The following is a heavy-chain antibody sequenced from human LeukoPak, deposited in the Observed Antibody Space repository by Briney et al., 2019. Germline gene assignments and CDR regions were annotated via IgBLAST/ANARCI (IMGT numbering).Heavy chain of an antibody. CDR1: GFTFSSYG. CDR2: IWYDGSYK. D-gene: IGHD3-3*01. J-gene: IGHJ6*02. CDR3: ARDSRFLEWLLPSYYYYYGMDV. Sequence: PGRSLRLSCAASGFTFSSYGMHWVRQAPGKGLEWVALIWYDGSYKYYADSVKGRLTISRDNSKNTLYLQMNSLRAEDTAVYYCARDSRFLEWLLPSYYYYYGMDVWGQGTTVTVSS. V-gene: IGHV3-33*01.